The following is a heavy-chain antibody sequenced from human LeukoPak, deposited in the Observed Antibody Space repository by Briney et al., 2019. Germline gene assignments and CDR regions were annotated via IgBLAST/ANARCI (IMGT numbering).Heavy chain of an antibody. V-gene: IGHV3-7*04. Sequence: GGSLRLSCAASGFTFSNYWMIWVRQAPGKGLEWVANIKQDGSEKYYVDSVKGRFTISRDNAKNSLYLQMNSLRVEDTAVYSCLRDFEGAWGQGTLVTVSS. D-gene: IGHD3-9*01. J-gene: IGHJ5*02. CDR3: LRDFEGA. CDR2: IKQDGSEK. CDR1: GFTFSNYW.